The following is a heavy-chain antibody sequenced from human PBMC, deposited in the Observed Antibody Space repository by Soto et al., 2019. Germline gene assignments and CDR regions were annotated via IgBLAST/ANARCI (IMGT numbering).Heavy chain of an antibody. J-gene: IGHJ6*02. V-gene: IGHV3-30*18. D-gene: IGHD3-3*01. CDR3: AKERRFLEWLYYYGMAV. CDR2: ISYDGSNK. Sequence: GGSLRLSCAASGFTFSSYGMHWVRQAPGKGLKWVAVISYDGSNKYYADSVKGRFTISRDNSKNTLYLQMNSLRAEDTAVYYFAKERRFLEWLYYYGMAVWGQGTTVTVSS. CDR1: GFTFSSYG.